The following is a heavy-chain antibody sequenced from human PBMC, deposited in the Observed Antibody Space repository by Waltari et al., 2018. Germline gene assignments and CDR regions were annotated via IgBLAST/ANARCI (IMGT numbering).Heavy chain of an antibody. CDR3: ARDRRGWFGESSWFDP. CDR1: GGSTSSSS. Sequence: QVQLQESGPGLVKPSETLSPTCTVSGGSTSSSSWSWITQHPGKGLEWIGYIDYSGSTNYNPSLKSRVTISVDTSKNQFSLKLSSVTAADTAVYYCARDRRGWFGESSWFDPWGQGILVTVSS. CDR2: IDYSGST. D-gene: IGHD3-10*01. J-gene: IGHJ5*02. V-gene: IGHV4-59*01.